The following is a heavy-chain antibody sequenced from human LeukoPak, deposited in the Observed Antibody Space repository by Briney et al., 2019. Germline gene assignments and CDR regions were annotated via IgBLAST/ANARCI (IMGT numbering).Heavy chain of an antibody. CDR1: GGSISSSSYY. Sequence: SETLSLTCTVSGGSISSSSYYWGWIRQPPGKGLEWIGSIYYSGSTYYNPSLKSRVTISVDTSKNQFSLKLSSVTAADTAVYYCARAGGELLLGFDYWGQGTLVTVSS. CDR2: IYYSGST. V-gene: IGHV4-39*07. J-gene: IGHJ4*02. D-gene: IGHD1-26*01. CDR3: ARAGGELLLGFDY.